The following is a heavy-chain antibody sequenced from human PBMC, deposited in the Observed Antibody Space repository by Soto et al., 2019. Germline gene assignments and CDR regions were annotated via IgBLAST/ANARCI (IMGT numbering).Heavy chain of an antibody. D-gene: IGHD1-26*01. CDR1: RFTFSSYG. V-gene: IGHV3-30*18. CDR2: ISYDGSNK. CDR3: AKDGEWELLGGYFDY. J-gene: IGHJ4*02. Sequence: QVQLVESGGGVVQPGRSLRLSCAASRFTFSSYGMHWVRQAPGKGLEWVAVISYDGSNKYYADSVKGRFTISRDNSKNTLYLQMNSLRAEDTAVYYCAKDGEWELLGGYFDYWGQGTLVTVSS.